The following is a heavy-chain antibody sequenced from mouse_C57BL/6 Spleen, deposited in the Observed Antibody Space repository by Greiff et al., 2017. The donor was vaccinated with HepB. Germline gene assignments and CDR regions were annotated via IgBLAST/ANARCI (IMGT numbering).Heavy chain of an antibody. J-gene: IGHJ2*01. CDR3: ARGEIYYGNYDY. CDR1: GYTFTDYY. CDR2: INPNNGGT. D-gene: IGHD2-1*01. Sequence: EVQLQQSGPELVKPGASVKISCKASGYTFTDYYMNWVKRSHGKSLEWIGDINPNNGGTSYNQKFKGKATLTVDKSSSKAYMELRSLTSEDSAVYYCARGEIYYGNYDYWGQGTTLTVSS. V-gene: IGHV1-26*01.